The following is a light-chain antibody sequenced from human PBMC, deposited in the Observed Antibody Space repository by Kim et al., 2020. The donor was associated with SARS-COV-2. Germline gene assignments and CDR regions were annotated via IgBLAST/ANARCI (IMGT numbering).Light chain of an antibody. J-gene: IGLJ1*01. Sequence: QPVLTQPPSASASLGASLTLTCTLSSGYNYYKVDWFQQRPGKGPRFVMRVGTSGIVGYKGDGIPDRFSVFGSGLNRYLIIKNIQEEDESDYHCGTDHGSGSNFVYVFGPGTKVTVL. CDR1: SGYNYYK. CDR3: GTDHGSGSNFVYV. V-gene: IGLV9-49*02. CDR2: VGTSGIVG.